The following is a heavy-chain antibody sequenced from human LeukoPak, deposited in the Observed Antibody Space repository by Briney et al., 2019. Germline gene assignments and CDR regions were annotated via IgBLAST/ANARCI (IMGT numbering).Heavy chain of an antibody. D-gene: IGHD3-22*01. Sequence: GGSLRLSCAASGFTVSSNYMSWVRQAPGKGLEWVSVMYSGGSTYYADSVKGRFTISRDNSKNTLYLQMNSLRAEDTAVYYCAKVRITMIVVVPEDAFDIWGQGTMVTVSS. V-gene: IGHV3-53*01. CDR3: AKVRITMIVVVPEDAFDI. CDR2: MYSGGST. CDR1: GFTVSSNY. J-gene: IGHJ3*02.